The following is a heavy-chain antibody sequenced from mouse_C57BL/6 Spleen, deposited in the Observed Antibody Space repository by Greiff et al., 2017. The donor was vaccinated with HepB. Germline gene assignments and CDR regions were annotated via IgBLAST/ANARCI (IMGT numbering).Heavy chain of an antibody. V-gene: IGHV3-6*01. CDR1: GYSITSGYY. Sequence: EVQLVESGPGLVKPSQSLSLTCSVTGYSITSGYYWNWIRQFPGNKLEWMGYISYDGSNNYNPSLKNRISITRDTSKNQFFLKLNSVTTEDTATYYCARTVDWYFDVWGTGTTVTVSS. CDR2: ISYDGSN. CDR3: ARTVDWYFDV. D-gene: IGHD1-1*01. J-gene: IGHJ1*03.